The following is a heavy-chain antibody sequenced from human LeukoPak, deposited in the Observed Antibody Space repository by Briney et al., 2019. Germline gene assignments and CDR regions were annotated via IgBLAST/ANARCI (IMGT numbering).Heavy chain of an antibody. CDR1: GFTFSSYA. V-gene: IGHV3-30-3*01. J-gene: IGHJ6*02. CDR3: ARPSGSGSYYYYYYGMDV. D-gene: IGHD3-10*01. Sequence: GGSLRLSCAASGFTFSSYAMHWVRQAPGKGLEWVAVISYDGSNKYYADSVKGRFTISRDNSKNTLYLQMNSLRAEDTAVYYCARPSGSGSYYYYYYGMDVWGQGTTVTVSS. CDR2: ISYDGSNK.